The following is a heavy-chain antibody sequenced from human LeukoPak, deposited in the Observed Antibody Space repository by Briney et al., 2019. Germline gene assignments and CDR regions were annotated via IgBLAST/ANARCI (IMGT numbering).Heavy chain of an antibody. D-gene: IGHD3-9*01. V-gene: IGHV4-4*07. CDR3: MTGRSATGFEY. CDR1: GDSLSNHY. J-gene: IGHJ4*02. Sequence: SETLSLTCTVSGDSLSNHYWTWIRQPDGKGLEWIGHIYPTGNTDYNPSLKSRLTMSVDKSKNQFSLKLTSVTAADSAVYYCMTGRSATGFEYWGQGTLVTVSS. CDR2: IYPTGNT.